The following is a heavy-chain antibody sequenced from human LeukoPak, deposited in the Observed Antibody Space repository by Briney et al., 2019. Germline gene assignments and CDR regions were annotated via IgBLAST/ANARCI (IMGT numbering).Heavy chain of an antibody. CDR3: ASAIAAAGTGDY. CDR1: GFTFDSYS. Sequence: GGSLRLSCAASGFTFDSYSMNWVRQAPGKGLEWVSSISSSSSYIYYADSVKGRFTISRDNAKNSLYLQMNSLRAEDTAVYYCASAIAAAGTGDYWGQGTLVTVSS. J-gene: IGHJ4*02. V-gene: IGHV3-21*01. CDR2: ISSSSSYI. D-gene: IGHD6-13*01.